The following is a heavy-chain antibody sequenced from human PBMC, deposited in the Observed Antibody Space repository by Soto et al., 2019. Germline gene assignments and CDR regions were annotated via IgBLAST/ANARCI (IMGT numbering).Heavy chain of an antibody. V-gene: IGHV4-39*01. J-gene: IGHJ5*02. D-gene: IGHD3-3*01. Sequence: LCLTYSVSGGSISTTNYYWAWIGQPPGKGMEWVGSIYYNGFTYYNPSLKSRLTISVDTSKHQFSLRLSSVTAADTALYYCARQYVLRRGSRSIVPWDQATLRTL. CDR1: GGSISTTNYY. CDR3: ARQYVLRRGSRSIVP. CDR2: IYYNGFT.